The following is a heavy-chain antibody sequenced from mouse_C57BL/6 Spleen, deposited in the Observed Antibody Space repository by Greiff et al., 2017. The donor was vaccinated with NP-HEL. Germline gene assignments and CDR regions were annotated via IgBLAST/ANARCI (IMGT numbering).Heavy chain of an antibody. CDR2: IRNKANGYTT. Sequence: DVQLVESGGGLVQPGGSLSLSCAASGFTFTDYYMSWVRQPPGKALEWLGFIRNKANGYTTEYSSSVKGRFTISRDNSQSILYLQMNALRAEDSSTYYCARCRSMDYWGKGTSVTVSS. CDR1: GFTFTDYY. CDR3: ARCRSMDY. J-gene: IGHJ4*01. V-gene: IGHV7-3*01.